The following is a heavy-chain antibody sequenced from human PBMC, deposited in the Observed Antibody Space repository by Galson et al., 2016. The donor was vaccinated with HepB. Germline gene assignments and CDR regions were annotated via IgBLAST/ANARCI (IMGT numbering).Heavy chain of an antibody. CDR3: ARGLLKSLDI. CDR1: GFTVISNY. J-gene: IGHJ3*02. Sequence: SLRLSCAASGFTVISNYMTWVRQAPGKGLEWVSVVYSGGSTYYADSVKGRFTISRDNARNSLYLQMNSLRDEDTAVYYCARGLLKSLDIWGQGTLVTVYS. CDR2: VYSGGST. V-gene: IGHV3-53*01.